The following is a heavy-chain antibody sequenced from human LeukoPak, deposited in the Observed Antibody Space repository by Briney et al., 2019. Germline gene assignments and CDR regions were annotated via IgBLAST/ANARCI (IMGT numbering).Heavy chain of an antibody. CDR1: GGTFSSYA. CDR3: AIPGVGATIPYDY. D-gene: IGHD1-26*01. V-gene: IGHV1-69*13. Sequence: SVKVSCKASGGTFSSYAISWVRQAPGQGLEWMGGIIPIFGTANYAQKFQGRVTITADESTSTAYMELSSLRSEDTAVYYCAIPGVGATIPYDYWGREPWSPSPQ. J-gene: IGHJ4*02. CDR2: IIPIFGTA.